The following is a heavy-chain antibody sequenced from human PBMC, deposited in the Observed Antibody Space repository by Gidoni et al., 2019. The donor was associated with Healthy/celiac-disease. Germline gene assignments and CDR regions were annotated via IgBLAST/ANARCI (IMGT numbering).Heavy chain of an antibody. D-gene: IGHD4-17*01. CDR1: GFTFSSYG. CDR3: ARGGVTTNRFDI. Sequence: QVQLVESGGGVVQPGRSLRLSCAAYGFTFSSYGRPWVRQAPGRGRECVAVIWYDGSNQFYAHSLKGRFTISRDNSKNTLYLQMNSLRAEDTAVYYCARGGVTTNRFDIWGQGTMVTVSS. J-gene: IGHJ3*02. CDR2: IWYDGSNQ. V-gene: IGHV3-33*01.